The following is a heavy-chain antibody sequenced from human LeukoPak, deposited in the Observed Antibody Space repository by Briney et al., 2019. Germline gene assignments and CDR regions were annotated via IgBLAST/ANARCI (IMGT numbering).Heavy chain of an antibody. J-gene: IGHJ4*02. D-gene: IGHD3-22*01. CDR3: ARDAYYYDSSGYYRFDY. Sequence: SETLSLTCTVSGGSISSYYWSWIRQPAGKGLEWIGRIYTSGSTNYNPSLKSRVTMSVDTSKDQFSLKLSSVTAADTAVYYCARDAYYYDSSGYYRFDYWGQGTLVTVSS. CDR2: IYTSGST. CDR1: GGSISSYY. V-gene: IGHV4-4*07.